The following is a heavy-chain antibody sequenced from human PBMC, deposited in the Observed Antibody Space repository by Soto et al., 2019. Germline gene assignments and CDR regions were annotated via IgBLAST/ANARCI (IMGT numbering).Heavy chain of an antibody. Sequence: EVQLVESGGGLVKPGGSLRLSCAASGFTFSSYSMNWVRQAPGKVLEWVSSISSSSSYIYYADSVKGRFTISRDNAKNSLYLQMNSLRAEDTAVYYCARDGSDYDFWSGYYYYYYMDVLGKGPTVTVSS. D-gene: IGHD3-3*01. J-gene: IGHJ6*03. CDR3: ARDGSDYDFWSGYYYYYYMDV. V-gene: IGHV3-21*01. CDR1: GFTFSSYS. CDR2: ISSSSSYI.